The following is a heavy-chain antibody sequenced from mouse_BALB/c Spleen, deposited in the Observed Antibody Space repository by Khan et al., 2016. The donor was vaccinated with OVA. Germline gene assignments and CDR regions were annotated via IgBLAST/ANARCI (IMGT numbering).Heavy chain of an antibody. CDR2: IRNKANGYTT. CDR3: ARDRGKDDRYAAY. CDR1: GFTFTDYY. V-gene: IGHV7-3*02. Sequence: EVELVESGGGLVQPGGSLRLSCATSGFTFTDYYMSWVRQPPGKALEWLGFIRNKANGYTTEYSASVKGRFTISRDNSQTTLYLQMNTRRAEDSDTYYCARDRGKDDRYAAYWGQGTLVTVSA. J-gene: IGHJ3*01. D-gene: IGHD2-14*01.